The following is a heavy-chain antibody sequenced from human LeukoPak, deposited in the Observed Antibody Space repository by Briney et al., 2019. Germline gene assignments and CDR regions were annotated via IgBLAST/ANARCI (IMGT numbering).Heavy chain of an antibody. CDR1: GFTFDDYA. V-gene: IGHV3-21*01. J-gene: IGHJ4*02. D-gene: IGHD6-19*01. Sequence: GGSLRLSCAASGFTFDDYAMHWVRQAPGKGLEWVSSISSSSSYIYYADSVKGRFTISRDNAKSSLYLQMNSLRAEDTAVYYCASDRGSGWDYWGQGTLVTVSS. CDR3: ASDRGSGWDY. CDR2: ISSSSSYI.